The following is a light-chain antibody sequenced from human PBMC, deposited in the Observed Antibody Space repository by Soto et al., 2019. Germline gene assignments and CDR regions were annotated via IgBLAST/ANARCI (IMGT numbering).Light chain of an antibody. Sequence: QSVLTQPPSASGTPGQRVTFSCSGGRSNIESNYVFWYQQFPGTAPKLLIYRNNQRPSGVPDRFSGSKSGTSASLAISGLRSEDEADYYCTSWDDSLYHVVFGGGTKVTVL. CDR3: TSWDDSLYHVV. CDR2: RNN. CDR1: RSNIESNY. J-gene: IGLJ2*01. V-gene: IGLV1-47*01.